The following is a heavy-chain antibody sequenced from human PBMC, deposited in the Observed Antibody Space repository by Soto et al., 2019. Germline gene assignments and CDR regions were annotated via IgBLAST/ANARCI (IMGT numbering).Heavy chain of an antibody. CDR3: ARENTRLHYGMDV. J-gene: IGHJ6*02. V-gene: IGHV3-11*01. Sequence: GGSLRLSCAASGFTFSDYYMTWIRQAPGKGLEWVSYISTIASTIYYADSVKGRFTISRDNAKNSLYLQMNSLSPEDTAVYYCARENTRLHYGMDVWGQGTTVTVSS. D-gene: IGHD6-25*01. CDR1: GFTFSDYY. CDR2: ISTIASTI.